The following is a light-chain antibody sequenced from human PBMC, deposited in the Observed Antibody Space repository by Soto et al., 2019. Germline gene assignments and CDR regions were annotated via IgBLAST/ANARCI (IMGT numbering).Light chain of an antibody. V-gene: IGKV3-20*01. Sequence: EIVLTQSPGTLSLSPGERATLSCRASQSVSSSYLAWYQQKPGQAPRLLIYGASSRATGIPDRFSGSGSGTEFNLTISRLEPEDFAVYYCQQYGSSPFPITFGQGTRLEIK. CDR3: QQYGSSPFPIT. CDR2: GAS. CDR1: QSVSSSY. J-gene: IGKJ5*01.